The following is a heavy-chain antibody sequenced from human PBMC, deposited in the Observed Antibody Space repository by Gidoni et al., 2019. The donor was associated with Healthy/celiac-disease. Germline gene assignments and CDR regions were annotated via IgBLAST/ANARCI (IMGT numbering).Heavy chain of an antibody. V-gene: IGHV4-39*01. Sequence: QLQLQESGPGLVKPSETLSLTCTVPGGSISSSSYYWGWIRQPPGKGLEWIGSIYYSGSTYYNPSLKSRVTISVDTSKNQFSLKLSSVTAADTAVYYCAEGYFDWLSFDYWGQGTLVTVSS. CDR1: GGSISSSSYY. D-gene: IGHD3-9*01. CDR2: IYYSGST. CDR3: AEGYFDWLSFDY. J-gene: IGHJ4*02.